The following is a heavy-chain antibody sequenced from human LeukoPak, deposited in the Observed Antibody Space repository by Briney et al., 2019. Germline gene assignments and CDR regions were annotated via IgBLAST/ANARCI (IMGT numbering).Heavy chain of an antibody. J-gene: IGHJ3*02. Sequence: WGSLRLSCVASVFTLSRYEMNWLRQARGKGLEGVSYINSSGSTIYYADSVKGRFTISRDKAKNSLYLQMNKQRPAHTPLYYSPRARLTDNVWGRRTFDIWSQGTMVNISS. D-gene: IGHD3-16*01. V-gene: IGHV3-48*03. CDR3: PRARLTDNVWGRRTFDI. CDR2: INSSGSTI. CDR1: VFTLSRYE.